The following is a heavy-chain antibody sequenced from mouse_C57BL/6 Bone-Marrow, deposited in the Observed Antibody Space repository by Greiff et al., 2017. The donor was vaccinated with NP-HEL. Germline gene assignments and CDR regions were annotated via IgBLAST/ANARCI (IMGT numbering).Heavy chain of an antibody. CDR1: GYTFTSYD. Sequence: QVQLKQSGPELVKPGASVKLSCKASGYTFTSYDINWVKQRPGQGLEWIGWIYPRDGSTKYNEKFKGKATVTVDTSSRTADLELHSLTSEDSAVYFCASRGDYYGSSPFADWGQGTLVTVSA. D-gene: IGHD1-1*01. CDR3: ASRGDYYGSSPFAD. CDR2: IYPRDGST. J-gene: IGHJ3*01. V-gene: IGHV1-85*01.